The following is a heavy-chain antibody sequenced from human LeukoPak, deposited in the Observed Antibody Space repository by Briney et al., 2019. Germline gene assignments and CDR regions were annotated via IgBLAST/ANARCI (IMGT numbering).Heavy chain of an antibody. CDR2: INPNSGGT. D-gene: IGHD2-15*01. CDR1: GYTFSDYY. CDR3: ARDLSGGALGAFDI. V-gene: IGHV1-2*02. Sequence: ASVKVSCKASGYTFSDYYVHWVRQAPGQGLEWMGWINPNSGGTSFALNFQGRVTLTRDTSISTVYMELSRLRSDDTAVYYCARDLSGGALGAFDIWGQGTMVTVSS. J-gene: IGHJ3*02.